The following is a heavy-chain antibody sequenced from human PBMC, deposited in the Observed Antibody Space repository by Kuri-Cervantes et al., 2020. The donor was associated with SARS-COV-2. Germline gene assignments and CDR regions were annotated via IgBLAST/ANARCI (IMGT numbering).Heavy chain of an antibody. CDR1: GGSFSGYY. V-gene: IGHV4-34*01. CDR3: ARVSVVVVPAAIHYYYGMDV. D-gene: IGHD2-2*01. J-gene: IGHJ6*02. Sequence: GSLRLSCAVYGGSFSGYYWSWIRQPPGKGLEWIGEINHSGSTNYNPSLKSRVTISVDTSKNQSSLKLSSVTAADTAVYYCARVSVVVVPAAIHYYYGMDVWGQGTTVTVSS. CDR2: INHSGST.